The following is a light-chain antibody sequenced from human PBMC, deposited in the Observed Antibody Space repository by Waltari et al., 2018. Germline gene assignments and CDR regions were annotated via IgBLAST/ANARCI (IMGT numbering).Light chain of an antibody. V-gene: IGKV1-33*01. Sequence: DIQMTQSPSSLSASVGDRVTITCQASHDISNYLNWYQQKPGKAPKLLIYDASNLETGVPSRFSGSGSGTDFSFTISSLQPEDIATYYCQQFDNLVYTFGQGTKFAIK. J-gene: IGKJ2*01. CDR3: QQFDNLVYT. CDR2: DAS. CDR1: HDISNY.